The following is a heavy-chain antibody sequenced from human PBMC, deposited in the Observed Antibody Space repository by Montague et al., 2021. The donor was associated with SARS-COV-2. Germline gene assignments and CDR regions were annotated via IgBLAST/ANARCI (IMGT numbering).Heavy chain of an antibody. J-gene: IGHJ5*02. CDR2: IYYSGST. Sequence: SETLSLTCTGSGGSISSSSNYWGWIRQPPGKGLEWIGSIYYSGSTYYNSSLKSRVTISVDTSKNQFSLELNSVTAADTAVYYCARLVWFGELSSENWFDPWGQGTLVTVSS. CDR3: ARLVWFGELSSENWFDP. D-gene: IGHD3-10*01. V-gene: IGHV4-39*01. CDR1: GGSISSSSNY.